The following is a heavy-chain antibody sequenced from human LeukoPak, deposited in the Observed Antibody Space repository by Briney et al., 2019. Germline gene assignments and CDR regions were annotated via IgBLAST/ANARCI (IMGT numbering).Heavy chain of an antibody. CDR2: ISANNGNT. D-gene: IGHD6-19*01. CDR1: AYTFTSYG. V-gene: IGHV1-18*01. J-gene: IGHJ4*02. Sequence: ASVKVSCKASAYTFTSYGISWVRQAPGQGLEWMGWISANNGNTNYAQKLQGRVTMTTDTSTSTAYMELRSLRSDDTALYYCASLLAVAGNYYFDYWGQGTLVTVSS. CDR3: ASLLAVAGNYYFDY.